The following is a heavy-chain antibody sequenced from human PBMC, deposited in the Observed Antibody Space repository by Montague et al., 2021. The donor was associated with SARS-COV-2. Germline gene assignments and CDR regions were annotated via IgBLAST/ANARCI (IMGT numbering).Heavy chain of an antibody. CDR1: GFSLRTAGTC. V-gene: IGHV2-70*11. CDR3: ARLSGVAPRCYYEGMDV. D-gene: IGHD7-27*01. J-gene: IGHJ6*02. CDR2: IDWDGDK. Sequence: PALVKPTQTLTLTCTFSGFSLRTAGTCVSWIRQPPGKAPQWLARIDWDGDKYYSRTLETRVSISTDTAKTQVVLTMTNVDPMDTATYYCARLSGVAPRCYYEGMDVGGQGTAVTVS.